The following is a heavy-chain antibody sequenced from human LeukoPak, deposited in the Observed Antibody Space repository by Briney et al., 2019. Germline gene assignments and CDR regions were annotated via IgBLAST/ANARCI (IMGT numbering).Heavy chain of an antibody. J-gene: IGHJ4*02. Sequence: GGSLRLSCTGSGFTFRTYAFSWVRQAPGKGLELVSATGSNGVTYYADSVKGQFTISRDNSKYALYLQMNALRADDTAVYYCGIRDTSDYYVFWGQGTLVTVSS. CDR3: GIRDTSDYYVF. CDR1: GFTFRTYA. D-gene: IGHD3-22*01. V-gene: IGHV3-23*01. CDR2: TGSNGVT.